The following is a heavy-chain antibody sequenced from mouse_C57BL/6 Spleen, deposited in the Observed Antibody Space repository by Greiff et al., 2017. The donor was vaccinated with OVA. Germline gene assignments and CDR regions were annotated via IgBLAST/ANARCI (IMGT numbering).Heavy chain of an antibody. CDR2: IYPGSGST. CDR1: GYTFTSYW. D-gene: IGHD4-1*01. CDR3: ARVGNWDDY. J-gene: IGHJ2*01. Sequence: QVQLQQSGAELVQPGASVKMSCKASGYTFTSYWITWVKQRPGQGLEWIGDIYPGSGSTNYNEKFKSKATLTVDTSSSTAYMQLSSLTSEDSAVYYCARVGNWDDYWGQGTTLTVAS. V-gene: IGHV1-55*01.